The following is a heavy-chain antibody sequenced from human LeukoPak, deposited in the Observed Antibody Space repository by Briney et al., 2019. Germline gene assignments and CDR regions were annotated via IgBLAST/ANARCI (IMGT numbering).Heavy chain of an antibody. D-gene: IGHD2-15*01. CDR1: GFTFSSYD. Sequence: GGSLRLSCAASGFTFSSYDMDWVRQAPGKGLGWVSSISRTSSYIYYAYSVKARFPISRDNAQNSLYLQMNRLRVEATAVSYCARVLETDCSGGSCYSGLDYWGQGTLVIVSS. J-gene: IGHJ4*02. V-gene: IGHV3-21*01. CDR2: ISRTSSYI. CDR3: ARVLETDCSGGSCYSGLDY.